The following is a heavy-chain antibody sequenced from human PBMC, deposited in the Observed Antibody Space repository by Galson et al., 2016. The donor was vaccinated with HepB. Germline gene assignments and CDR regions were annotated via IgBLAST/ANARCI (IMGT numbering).Heavy chain of an antibody. CDR1: GFTFSSYA. CDR2: ISGSGYNT. CDR3: AREINWNSYGMDV. D-gene: IGHD1-1*01. V-gene: IGHV3-23*01. Sequence: SLRLSCAASGFTFSSYAMSWVRQAPGKGLEWVSTISGSGYNTYYADSVKGRFTISRDNSKNTPYLQMNSLRVEDTAVYYRAREINWNSYGMDVWGQGTTVTVS. J-gene: IGHJ6*02.